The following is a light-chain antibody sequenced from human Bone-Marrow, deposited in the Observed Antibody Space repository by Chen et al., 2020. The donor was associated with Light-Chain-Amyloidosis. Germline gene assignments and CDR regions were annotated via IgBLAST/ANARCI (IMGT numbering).Light chain of an antibody. V-gene: IGKV3-20*01. CDR3: QQYDSFPWT. J-gene: IGKJ1*01. Sequence: EIVLTQSPGTLSLSPGERATLSCRASQSVGSTYLAWYQQKPGQAPRVLIYSASSRATDIPDRFRGSGSGTDFTLTINRLEPEDFAMYFCQQYDSFPWTLGQGTNVEIK. CDR1: QSVGSTY. CDR2: SAS.